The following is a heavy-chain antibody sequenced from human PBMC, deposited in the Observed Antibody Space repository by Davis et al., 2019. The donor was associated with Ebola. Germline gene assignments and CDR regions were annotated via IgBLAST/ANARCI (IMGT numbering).Heavy chain of an antibody. D-gene: IGHD6-13*01. Sequence: ASVKVSCKASGYTFTSYGISWVRQAPGQGLEWMGWISAYNGNTNYAQKLQGRVTMTTDTSTSTAYMELRSLRSDDTAVYYCARSPIAAAAPRSYYYYYGMDVWGQGTTVTVSS. CDR1: GYTFTSYG. V-gene: IGHV1-18*04. CDR2: ISAYNGNT. CDR3: ARSPIAAAAPRSYYYYYGMDV. J-gene: IGHJ6*02.